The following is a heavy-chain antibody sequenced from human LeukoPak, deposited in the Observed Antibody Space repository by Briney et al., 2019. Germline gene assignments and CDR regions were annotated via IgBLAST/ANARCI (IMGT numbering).Heavy chain of an antibody. J-gene: IGHJ4*02. CDR3: ARVRDGYNEVSIDY. CDR1: GGSISSSNW. V-gene: IGHV4-4*02. CDR2: IYHSGNT. D-gene: IGHD5-24*01. Sequence: PSGTLSLTCAVSGGSISSSNWWNWVRQPPGKGLEWIGEIYHSGNTNYNPSLKSRVTISVDKSKNQFSLKLSSVTAADTAVYYCARVRDGYNEVSIDYWGQGTLVTVSS.